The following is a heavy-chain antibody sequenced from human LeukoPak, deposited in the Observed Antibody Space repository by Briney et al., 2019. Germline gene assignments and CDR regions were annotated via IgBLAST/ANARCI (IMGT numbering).Heavy chain of an antibody. CDR3: AYTEYGSSPFEY. CDR1: DGSIDNSIYY. CDR2: IYYSGST. V-gene: IGHV4-39*07. J-gene: IGHJ4*02. D-gene: IGHD6-6*01. Sequence: SETLSLTCSVSDGSIDNSIYYWGWIRQPPGKGLEWIGTIYYSGSTFYNPSLKSRVTILADTSKNQFSLRLSSVTAADSAVYYCAYTEYGSSPFEYWGQGTPVTVSS.